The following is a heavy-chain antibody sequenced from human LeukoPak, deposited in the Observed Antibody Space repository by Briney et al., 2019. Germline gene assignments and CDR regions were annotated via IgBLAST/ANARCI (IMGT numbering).Heavy chain of an antibody. CDR1: GYTFTGYY. J-gene: IGHJ6*03. Sequence: ASVKVSCKASGYTFTGYYMHWVRQAPGQGLEWMGWIDPNSGGTNYAQKFQGRVTMTRDTSISTAYMELSRLRSDDTAVYYCARDRDGTTGRYHYMDVWGKGTTVTISS. CDR3: ARDRDGTTGRYHYMDV. CDR2: IDPNSGGT. V-gene: IGHV1-2*02. D-gene: IGHD1-1*01.